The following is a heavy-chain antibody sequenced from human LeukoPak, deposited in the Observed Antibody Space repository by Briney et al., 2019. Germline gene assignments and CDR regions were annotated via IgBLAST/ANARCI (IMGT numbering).Heavy chain of an antibody. CDR2: IYSGGST. CDR3: AREMATINPPDYYYYYYMDV. J-gene: IGHJ6*03. V-gene: IGHV3-66*01. D-gene: IGHD5-24*01. CDR1: GFTVSSNY. Sequence: GGSLRLSCAASGFTVSSNYMSWVRQAPGKGLEWVSVIYSGGSTYYADSVKGRFTISRDNSKNTLYLQMNSLRAEDTAVYYCAREMATINPPDYYYYYYMDVWGKGTTVTVSS.